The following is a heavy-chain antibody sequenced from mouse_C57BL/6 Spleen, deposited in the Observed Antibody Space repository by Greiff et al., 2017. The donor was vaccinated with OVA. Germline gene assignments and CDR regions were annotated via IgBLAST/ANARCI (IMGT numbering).Heavy chain of an antibody. CDR3: ARFDDYEAWFAY. CDR2: IYPGDGDT. J-gene: IGHJ3*01. Sequence: VQGVESGAELVKPGASVKISCKASGYAFSSYWMNWVKQRPGKGLEWIGQIYPGDGDTNYNGKFKGKATLTADKSSSTAYMQLSSLTSEDSAVYFCARFDDYEAWFAYWGQGTLVTVSA. D-gene: IGHD2-4*01. CDR1: GYAFSSYW. V-gene: IGHV1-80*01.